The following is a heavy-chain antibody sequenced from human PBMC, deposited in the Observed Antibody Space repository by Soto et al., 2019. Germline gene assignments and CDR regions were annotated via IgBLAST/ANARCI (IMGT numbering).Heavy chain of an antibody. J-gene: IGHJ4*02. CDR2: TYYRSKWYN. Sequence: PSQTLSLTCAISGDSVSSNSAAWNWIRQSPSRGLEWLVRTYYRSKWYNDYAVSVKSRITINPDTSKNQFSLQLNSVTPEDTAVYYCARVGSFYYGSGSTFDYWGQGTLVTVSS. CDR3: ARVGSFYYGSGSTFDY. D-gene: IGHD3-10*01. CDR1: GDSVSSNSAA. V-gene: IGHV6-1*01.